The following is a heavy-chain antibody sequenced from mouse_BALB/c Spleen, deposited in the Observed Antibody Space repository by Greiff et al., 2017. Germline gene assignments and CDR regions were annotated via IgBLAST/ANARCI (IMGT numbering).Heavy chain of an antibody. V-gene: IGHV5-9-4*01. CDR1: GFTFSSYA. CDR2: ISSGGSYT. Sequence: EVQVVESGGGLVKPGGSLKLSCAASGFTFSSYAMSWVRQSPEKRLEWVAEISSGGSYTYYPDTVTGRFTISRDNAKNTLYLEMSSLRSEDTAMYYCARLLLRYYFDYWGQGTTLTVSS. J-gene: IGHJ2*01. D-gene: IGHD1-1*01. CDR3: ARLLLRYYFDY.